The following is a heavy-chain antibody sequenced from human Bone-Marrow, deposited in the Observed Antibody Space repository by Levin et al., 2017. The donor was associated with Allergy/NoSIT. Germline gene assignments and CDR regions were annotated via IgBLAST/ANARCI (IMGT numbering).Heavy chain of an antibody. Sequence: GESLKISCAASGFTISTNYMSWVRQVPGKGLEWVSIIHSGGRINYADSVKGRFTISRDNYNNTLYLQMNSLRGEDTAIYYCARDDVVATNHWGQGTLVIVSS. CDR3: ARDDVVATNH. V-gene: IGHV3-66*01. D-gene: IGHD5-12*01. J-gene: IGHJ4*02. CDR1: GFTISTNY. CDR2: IHSGGRI.